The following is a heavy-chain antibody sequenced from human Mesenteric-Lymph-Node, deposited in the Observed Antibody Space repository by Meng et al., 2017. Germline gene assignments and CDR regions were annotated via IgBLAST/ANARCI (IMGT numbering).Heavy chain of an antibody. CDR2: IYHSGIT. CDR1: GDSISGSNW. Sequence: QVQLQESGPGLVKPSGTLSLTCAVSGDSISGSNWWSWVRQPPGKGLEWIGEIYHSGITYYNPSLKSRVTISVDKSNNQFSLRLSFVTAADTAVYYCAKYSRGFDSWGQGTLVTVSS. V-gene: IGHV4-4*02. D-gene: IGHD2-15*01. J-gene: IGHJ4*02. CDR3: AKYSRGFDS.